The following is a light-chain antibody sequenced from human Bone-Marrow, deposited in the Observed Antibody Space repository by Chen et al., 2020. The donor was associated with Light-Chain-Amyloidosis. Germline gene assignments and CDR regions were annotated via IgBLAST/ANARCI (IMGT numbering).Light chain of an antibody. V-gene: IGLV2-14*03. CDR3: SSYARSTTVI. CDR1: SSDVGSYNY. Sequence: QSALTQPASVSGSPGQSITTSCTGTSSDVGSYNYVSWYQQHPGKAPKLMIYDVSNRPSGVSNRFSGSKSGNTASLTISGLQAEDEADYYCSSYARSTTVIFGGGTKLTVL. CDR2: DVS. J-gene: IGLJ2*01.